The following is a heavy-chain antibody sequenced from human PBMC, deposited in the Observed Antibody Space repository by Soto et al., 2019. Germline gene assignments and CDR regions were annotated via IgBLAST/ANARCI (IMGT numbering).Heavy chain of an antibody. CDR1: GFLVTSNY. J-gene: IGHJ4*02. Sequence: GGSLRLSCAASGFLVTSNYMTWVLQAPGKGLEWVSVIFPGGSTYEADSVKGRFSISRDTSKNRVYLQMNSLRVEDTAIYYCARGMGEVGAHSADYWGQGTLVTVSS. CDR2: IFPGGST. CDR3: ARGMGEVGAHSADY. V-gene: IGHV3-53*01. D-gene: IGHD1-26*01.